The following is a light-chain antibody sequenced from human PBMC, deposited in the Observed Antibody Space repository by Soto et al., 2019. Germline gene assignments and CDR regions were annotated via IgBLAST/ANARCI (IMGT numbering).Light chain of an antibody. CDR3: FSYTANDNWV. CDR1: NSDVGRYNS. J-gene: IGLJ3*02. CDR2: AVR. Sequence: QSALTQPHSVSGSPGPSVTISCTGTNSDVGRYNSVSWYQQLPGKAPKIIISAVRQRPSGVPDRFSGSKSGNTASLTISGLQADDEADYFCFSYTANDNWVFGGGTKLTVL. V-gene: IGLV2-11*01.